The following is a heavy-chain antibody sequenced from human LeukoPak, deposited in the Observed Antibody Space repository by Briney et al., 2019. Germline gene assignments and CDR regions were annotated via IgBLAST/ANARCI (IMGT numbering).Heavy chain of an antibody. CDR2: IYSGGST. CDR3: ARVEWLRFSGFDY. J-gene: IGHJ4*02. Sequence: EGSLRLSCAASGFTVSSNYMSWVRQAPGKGLEWVSVIYSGGSTYYADSVKGRFTISRDNSKNTLYLQMNSLRAEDTAVYCCARVEWLRFSGFDYWGQGTLVTVSS. V-gene: IGHV3-66*02. CDR1: GFTVSSNY. D-gene: IGHD5-12*01.